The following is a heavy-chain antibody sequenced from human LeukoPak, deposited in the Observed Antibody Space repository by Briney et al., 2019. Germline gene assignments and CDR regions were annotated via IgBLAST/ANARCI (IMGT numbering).Heavy chain of an antibody. CDR3: ANEGYYYFGMDV. CDR1: RFTFSNYA. J-gene: IGHJ6*02. Sequence: GGSLRLSWVVSRFTFSNYAMSWVRQAPGKGLEWVSAISGSGGSTFYADSVKGRFTISRDNSKSTLYLQMNSLRAEDTAVYYCANEGYYYFGMDVWGQGTTVTVSS. V-gene: IGHV3-23*01. CDR2: ISGSGGST.